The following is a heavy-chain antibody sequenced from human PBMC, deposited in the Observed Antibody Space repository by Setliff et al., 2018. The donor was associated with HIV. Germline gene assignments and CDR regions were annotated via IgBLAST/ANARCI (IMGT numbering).Heavy chain of an antibody. V-gene: IGHV4-34*01. J-gene: IGHJ4*02. D-gene: IGHD2-2*01. CDR1: GGTFSLHY. Sequence: PSETLSLTCAVSGGTFSLHYYTWIRQSPLRGLEWIGEINHSGGTRYNPSLESRVTMSLDSSRKQFSLRLISVTAADTAVYYCARQKKSSSWSPNDYWGQGTLVTVSS. CDR2: INHSGGT. CDR3: ARQKKSSSWSPNDY.